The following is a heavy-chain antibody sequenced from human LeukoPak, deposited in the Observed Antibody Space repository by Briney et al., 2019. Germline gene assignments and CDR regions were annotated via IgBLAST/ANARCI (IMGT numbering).Heavy chain of an antibody. CDR3: ASLDGMDV. CDR2: ISAYNGNT. V-gene: IGHV1-18*01. Sequence: ASVKDSCKASGYTFTSSGINWVRQAPGQGLEWMGWISAYNGNTNYAQKFQGRVTMTTDTSTSTVFMDLRRLRSDDTAVYYCASLDGMDVWGQGTTVTVSS. CDR1: GYTFTSSG. J-gene: IGHJ6*02.